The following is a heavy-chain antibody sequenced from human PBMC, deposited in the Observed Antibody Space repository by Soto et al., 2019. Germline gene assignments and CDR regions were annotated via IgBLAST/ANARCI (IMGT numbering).Heavy chain of an antibody. J-gene: IGHJ5*01. Sequence: SLKISAKGCGCKFTRHWIGWEHQKNGKGLGGRGSMYPGDSDTRYGPSFQGQVTISADESISTAYLQWSSLKASDTAMYYCVRVGLVGLIGLSNAVFDSWVQGSLVPGSS. D-gene: IGHD3-10*01. CDR3: VRVGLVGLIGLSNAVFDS. V-gene: IGHV5-51*07. CDR1: GCKFTRHW. CDR2: MYPGDSDT.